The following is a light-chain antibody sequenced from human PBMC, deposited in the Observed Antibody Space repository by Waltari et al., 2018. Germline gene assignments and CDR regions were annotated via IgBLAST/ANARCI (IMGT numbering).Light chain of an antibody. J-gene: IGKJ1*01. CDR3: QHHVRLPAT. V-gene: IGKV3-20*01. CDR2: AAS. CDR1: QSISKY. Sequence: EIVLTQPPGPLSLSPGESATLSCRASQSISKYLAWYQQRPGQAPRLLIYAASNRATGIPDRFSGGGSGTDFSLTISRLEPEDFAVYYCQHHVRLPATFGQGTKVEIK.